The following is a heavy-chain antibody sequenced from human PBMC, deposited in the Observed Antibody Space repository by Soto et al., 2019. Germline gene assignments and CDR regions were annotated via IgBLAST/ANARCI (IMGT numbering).Heavy chain of an antibody. CDR2: IIPIFGTA. CDR3: GRGRGRFLYWGGRYYYFYGLEV. CDR1: GGTFSSYA. Sequence: QVQLVQSGAEVKKPGSSVKVSCKASGGTFSSYAISWVRQAPGQGLEWMGGIIPIFGTAYYAQKVQGRVTITADESTSPVHMELRRLRAEEKDVYYCGRGRGRFLYWGGRYYYFYGLEVVGQGA. V-gene: IGHV1-69*01. D-gene: IGHD2-8*02. J-gene: IGHJ6*02.